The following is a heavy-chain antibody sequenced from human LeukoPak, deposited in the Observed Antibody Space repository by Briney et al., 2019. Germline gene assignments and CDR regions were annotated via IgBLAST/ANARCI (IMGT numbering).Heavy chain of an antibody. D-gene: IGHD4-11*01. J-gene: IGHJ4*02. Sequence: GGSLRLSCAASGFTFDDYAMHWVRQAPGKGLEWVSLISWDGGSTYYADSVKGRFTISRDNSKNSLYLQMNSLRAEDTALYYCAKAMTTVTTYDPFDYWGQGTLVTVSS. CDR1: GFTFDDYA. CDR2: ISWDGGST. V-gene: IGHV3-43D*03. CDR3: AKAMTTVTTYDPFDY.